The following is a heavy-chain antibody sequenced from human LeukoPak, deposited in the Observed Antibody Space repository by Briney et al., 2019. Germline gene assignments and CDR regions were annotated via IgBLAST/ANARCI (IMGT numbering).Heavy chain of an antibody. V-gene: IGHV3-7*01. CDR2: IKQDGSEK. CDR1: GFTFSSYW. D-gene: IGHD4-11*01. Sequence: GGSLRLSCAASGFTFSSYWMSWVRQAPGKGLEWVANIKQDGSEKYYVDSVKGRFTISRDNAKNSLYLQMNSLRAEDTAVYYCARGGTYSNFYFDYWGQGTLVTVSS. CDR3: ARGGTYSNFYFDY. J-gene: IGHJ4*02.